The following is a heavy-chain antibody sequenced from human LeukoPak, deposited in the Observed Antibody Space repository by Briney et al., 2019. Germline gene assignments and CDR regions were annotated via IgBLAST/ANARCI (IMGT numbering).Heavy chain of an antibody. J-gene: IGHJ4*02. CDR3: ARDSSVSAAIDY. CDR1: GFTFSSYA. Sequence: GGSLRLSCAASGFTFSSYAMSWVRQAPGKGLEWVSSISSSSSYIYYADSVKGRFTISRDNAKNSLYLQMNSLRAEDTAVYYCARDSSVSAAIDYWGQGTLVTVSS. CDR2: ISSSSSYI. D-gene: IGHD2-2*01. V-gene: IGHV3-21*01.